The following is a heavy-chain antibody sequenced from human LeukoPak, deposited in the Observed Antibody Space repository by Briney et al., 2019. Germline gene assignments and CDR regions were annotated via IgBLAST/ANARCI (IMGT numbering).Heavy chain of an antibody. V-gene: IGHV1-2*04. CDR1: GGTFSSYA. D-gene: IGHD3-3*01. CDR2: IIPNSGGT. J-gene: IGHJ5*02. CDR3: ARSRGVENWFDP. Sequence: ASVKVSCKASGGTFSSYAISWVRQAPGQGLEWMGGIIPNSGGTNYAQKFQGWVTMTRDASISTAYMELSRLRSDDTAVYYCARSRGVENWFDPWGQGTLVTVSS.